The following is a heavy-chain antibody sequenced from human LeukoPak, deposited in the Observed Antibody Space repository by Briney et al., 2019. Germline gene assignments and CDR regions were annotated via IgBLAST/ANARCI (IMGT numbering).Heavy chain of an antibody. Sequence: ASVKVSCKASGYTFTGYYMHWVRQAPGQGLEWMGWINPNSGGTNYAQKFQGRVTMTRDTSISTVYMELSSLRSGDTAVYYCARKGGATEDYWGQGTLVTVSS. CDR3: ARKGGATEDY. CDR2: INPNSGGT. D-gene: IGHD1-26*01. V-gene: IGHV1-2*02. J-gene: IGHJ4*02. CDR1: GYTFTGYY.